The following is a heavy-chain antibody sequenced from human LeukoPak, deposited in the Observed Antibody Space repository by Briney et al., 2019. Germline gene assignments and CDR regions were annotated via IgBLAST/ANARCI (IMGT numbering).Heavy chain of an antibody. V-gene: IGHV1-8*01. Sequence: GASVKVSFKASGYTFASYDINWVRQATGQGLEWMGWMNPNSGNTGYAQKFQGRVTITRNTSISTAYMELSSLRSEDTAVYYCARRPRVYRKIDIWGQGTMVTVSS. CDR2: MNPNSGNT. D-gene: IGHD6-13*01. CDR1: GYTFASYD. J-gene: IGHJ3*02. CDR3: ARRPRVYRKIDI.